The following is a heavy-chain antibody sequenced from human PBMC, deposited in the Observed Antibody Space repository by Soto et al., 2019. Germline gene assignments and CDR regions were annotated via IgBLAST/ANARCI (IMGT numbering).Heavy chain of an antibody. Sequence: SGPTLVNPTQTLTLTCTFSGFSLSTSGMCVSWIRQPPGKALEWLARIDWDDDKRYSPSLKSRLTITKDTSKNQVVLTMTNMDPVDTATYYCAHRSLNIAAGPWGQGTLVTVSS. CDR2: IDWDDDK. V-gene: IGHV2-5*08. CDR3: AHRSLNIAAGP. J-gene: IGHJ5*02. CDR1: GFSLSTSGMC. D-gene: IGHD6-13*01.